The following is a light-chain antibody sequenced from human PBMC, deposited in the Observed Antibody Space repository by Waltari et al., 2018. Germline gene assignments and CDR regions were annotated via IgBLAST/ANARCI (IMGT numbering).Light chain of an antibody. CDR3: QKYGSLPAT. CDR1: QRISRY. J-gene: IGKJ1*01. V-gene: IGKV3-20*01. CDR2: DAS. Sequence: EIMLTQSPGTLSLSPGERATLSCRASQRISRYLAWYQHKPGQAPRLLIYDASGRATGIPDRFSGSGSGTDFSLTISRLEPEDFAVYYCQKYGSLPATFGQGTKVEIK.